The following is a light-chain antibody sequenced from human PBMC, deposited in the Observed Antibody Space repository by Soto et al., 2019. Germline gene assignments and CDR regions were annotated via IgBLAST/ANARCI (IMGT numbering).Light chain of an antibody. J-gene: IGKJ2*01. CDR1: QSVSTY. CDR2: DAS. CDR3: QQRLHWPYP. V-gene: IGKV3-11*01. Sequence: ESVLTQSPATLSLSPGERATLSCRASQSVSTYLVWYQHKPGQAPRLLIYDASNRATGIPARFSGSGSGTDFTLTISSLEPEDFAVYYCQQRLHWPYPLGQGTKLEIK.